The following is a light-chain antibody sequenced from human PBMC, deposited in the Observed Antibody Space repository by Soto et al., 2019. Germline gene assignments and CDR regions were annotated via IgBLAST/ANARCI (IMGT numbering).Light chain of an antibody. CDR2: GAS. V-gene: IGKV3D-20*02. CDR3: QQRSNLPIT. J-gene: IGKJ4*01. CDR1: QSVSSSY. Sequence: EIVLTQSPGTLSLSPGERATLSCRASQSVSSSYLAWYQQKPGQTPRLLIYGASSRATGIPARFSGSGSGTDFTLTISSLEPEDFEVYYCQQRSNLPITFGGGTKVDI.